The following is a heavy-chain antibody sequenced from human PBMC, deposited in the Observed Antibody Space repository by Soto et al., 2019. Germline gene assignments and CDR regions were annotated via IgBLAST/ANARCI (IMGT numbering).Heavy chain of an antibody. D-gene: IGHD2-2*02. J-gene: IGHJ6*02. Sequence: ASVKVSCKASGYTFTGYYMHWVRQAPGQGLEWMGWINPNSGGTNYAQKFQGRVTMTRDTSISTAYMELSRLRSDDTAVYYCARGRGSSTSCYTDYCYYGMDVWGQGTTVTVSS. CDR2: INPNSGGT. V-gene: IGHV1-2*02. CDR1: GYTFTGYY. CDR3: ARGRGSSTSCYTDYCYYGMDV.